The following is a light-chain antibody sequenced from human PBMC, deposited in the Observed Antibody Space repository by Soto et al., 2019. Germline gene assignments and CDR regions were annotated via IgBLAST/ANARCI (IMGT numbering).Light chain of an antibody. CDR2: LGS. CDR3: MQALQTPL. V-gene: IGKV2-28*01. J-gene: IGKJ3*01. CDR1: QSLLHSNGYNY. Sequence: DIVMTQSPLSLPVTPGEPASISCRSSQSLLHSNGYNYLDWYLQKPGQSPQLLIYLGSNRASGVPDRCSCSGSGTDFTLKISRVEAEDVGVYYCMQALQTPLFGPGTKVDIK.